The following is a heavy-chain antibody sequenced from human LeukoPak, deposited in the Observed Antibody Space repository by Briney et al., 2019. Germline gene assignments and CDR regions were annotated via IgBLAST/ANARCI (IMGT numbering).Heavy chain of an antibody. Sequence: GGSLRLSCAASGFTFSSYWMHWVRQAPGKGLVWVSRTNSDGSSTSYADSVKGRFTISRDNAKNTLYLQMNSLRAEDTAVYYCARAEGNDYWGQGTLVTVSS. V-gene: IGHV3-74*01. CDR1: GFTFSSYW. CDR2: TNSDGSST. J-gene: IGHJ4*02. CDR3: ARAEGNDY.